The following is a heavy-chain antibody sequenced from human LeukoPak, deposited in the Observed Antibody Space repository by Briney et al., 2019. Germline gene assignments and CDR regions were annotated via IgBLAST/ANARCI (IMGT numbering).Heavy chain of an antibody. J-gene: IGHJ4*02. CDR2: IKQDGSEK. CDR1: GFTFSSYW. D-gene: IGHD3-3*01. Sequence: GGSLRLSCAASGFTFSSYWMSWVRQAPGKGLEWVANIKQDGSEKYYVDSVKGRFTISRDNAKNSLYLQMNSLRAEDTAVYYCARDGYYDFWSGYYTRYYFDYWGQGTLVTVSS. V-gene: IGHV3-7*01. CDR3: ARDGYYDFWSGYYTRYYFDY.